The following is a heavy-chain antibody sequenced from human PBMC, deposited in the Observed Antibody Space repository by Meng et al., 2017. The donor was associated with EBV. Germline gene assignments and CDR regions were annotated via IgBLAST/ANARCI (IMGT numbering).Heavy chain of an antibody. CDR2: ILNDGGDE. CDR3: AKGTGVGRYRPFDV. J-gene: IGHJ4*01. Sequence: QGQVGESGGGVVQPGRSLRLSCAASGFTFRNYAMNWVRQAPGKGLEWVSFILNDGGDEQYTDSVKGRFTISRDNSKNMLLLQMNSLRAEDTAIYYCAKGTGVGRYRPFDVWGHGTLVTVSS. V-gene: IGHV3-30*04. D-gene: IGHD3/OR15-3a*01. CDR1: GFTFRNYA.